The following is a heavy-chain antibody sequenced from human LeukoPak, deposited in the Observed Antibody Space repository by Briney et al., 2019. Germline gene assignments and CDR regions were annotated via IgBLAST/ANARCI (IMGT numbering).Heavy chain of an antibody. CDR2: ITPSGGST. CDR3: ARKGSGWYIDY. CDR1: GYTFTSYY. D-gene: IGHD6-19*01. J-gene: IGHJ4*02. Sequence: ASVRVSCKASGYTFTSYYIHWVRQAPGQGLEWMGIITPSGGSTSYAQKFQGRVTMTRDTSKTTVYMELSSLRSEDTAVYYCARKGSGWYIDYWGQGTLVTVSS. V-gene: IGHV1-46*01.